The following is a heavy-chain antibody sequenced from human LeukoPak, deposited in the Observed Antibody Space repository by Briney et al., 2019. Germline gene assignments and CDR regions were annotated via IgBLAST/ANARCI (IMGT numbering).Heavy chain of an antibody. CDR1: GFTFSNYW. V-gene: IGHV3-7*01. J-gene: IGHJ4*02. CDR3: ARDVVGALDY. CDR2: IRPDGGER. D-gene: IGHD1-26*01. Sequence: GGSLRLSCAASGFTFSNYWMSWVRQAPGKGLEWVANIRPDGGERNYVDSVKGRFTISRDNGKNSLYLQMHSLRAEDTAVYYCARDVVGALDYWGQGTLVTVSS.